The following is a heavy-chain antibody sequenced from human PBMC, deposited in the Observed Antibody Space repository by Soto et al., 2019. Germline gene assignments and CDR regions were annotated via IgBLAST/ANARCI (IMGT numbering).Heavy chain of an antibody. V-gene: IGHV3-30*18. D-gene: IGHD2-15*01. CDR2: ISYDGSHK. J-gene: IGHJ4*02. Sequence: QVQLVESGGGVVQPGRSLRLSCAGSGFTFSNYGLHCVRQAPGKGLEWVAVISYDGSHKYYADSVKGRFTISRDNSNNMLYLQMDSLRAEDTAVYYWAKDGAPRYCGRSSCHPAGAYWGQGTLVTVSS. CDR3: AKDGAPRYCGRSSCHPAGAY. CDR1: GFTFSNYG.